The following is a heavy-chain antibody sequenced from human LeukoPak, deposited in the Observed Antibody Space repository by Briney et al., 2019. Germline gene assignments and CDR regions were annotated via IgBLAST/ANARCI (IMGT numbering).Heavy chain of an antibody. CDR3: ASIYCSGGSCYSPLRY. CDR1: GYTFTSYG. Sequence: GASVKVSCKASGYTFTSYGISWVRQAPGQGLEWMGWISAHNGNTNYAQKLQGRVTMTTDTSTSTAYMELRSLRSDDTAVYYCASIYCSGGSCYSPLRYWGQGTLVTVSS. V-gene: IGHV1-18*04. D-gene: IGHD2-15*01. CDR2: ISAHNGNT. J-gene: IGHJ4*02.